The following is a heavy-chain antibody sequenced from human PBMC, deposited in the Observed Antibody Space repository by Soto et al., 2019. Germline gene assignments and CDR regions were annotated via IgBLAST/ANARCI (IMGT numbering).Heavy chain of an antibody. D-gene: IGHD2-21*02. V-gene: IGHV4-59*01. CDR3: ARFQVNSYCGGDCYQEFDY. Sequence: SETLSLTCTVSGGSISSYYWSWIRQPPGKGLEWIGYIYYSGSTNYNPSLKSRVTISVDTSKNQLSLKLSFVTAADTAVYYCARFQVNSYCGGDCYQEFDYWGQGTLVTVSS. CDR2: IYYSGST. J-gene: IGHJ4*02. CDR1: GGSISSYY.